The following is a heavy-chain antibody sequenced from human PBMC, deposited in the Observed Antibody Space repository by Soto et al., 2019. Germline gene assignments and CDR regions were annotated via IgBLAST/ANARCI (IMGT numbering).Heavy chain of an antibody. CDR1: GGSASSGRFY. V-gene: IGHV4-39*07. J-gene: IGHJ3*02. CDR3: ARGGSSDWQVALDI. CDR2: IKHSESS. D-gene: IGHD6-19*01. Sequence: PSETLSLTCTVPGGSASSGRFYWGWVRHSPGKGLEWIGKIKHSESSNYNPSLRSRVSISVDMSKNQFSLRLTSVTAADTAVYYCARGGSSDWQVALDIWGQGTMVTVSS.